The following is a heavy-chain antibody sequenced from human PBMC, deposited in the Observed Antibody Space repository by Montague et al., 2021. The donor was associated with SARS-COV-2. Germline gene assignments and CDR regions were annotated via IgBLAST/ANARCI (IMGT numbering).Heavy chain of an antibody. D-gene: IGHD6-13*01. CDR2: IKQDGSEK. CDR1: GFTFSSYW. V-gene: IGHV3-7*01. J-gene: IGHJ6*02. CDR3: ARDGIAAAGKYYYGMDV. Sequence: SLRLSCAASGFTFSSYWMSWVRQAPGKGLEWVANIKQDGSEKYYVDSVKGRFTISRDNAKNSLYLQMNSLRAEDTAVYYCARDGIAAAGKYYYGMDVGGQGTTVTVSS.